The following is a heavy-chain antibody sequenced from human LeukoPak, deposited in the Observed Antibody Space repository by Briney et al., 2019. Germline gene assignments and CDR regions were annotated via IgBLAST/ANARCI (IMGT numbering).Heavy chain of an antibody. CDR3: ARGDFWSGDYTDAFDV. V-gene: IGHV3-7*04. CDR1: GFSFSNYW. J-gene: IGHJ3*01. D-gene: IGHD3-3*01. Sequence: GGSLRLSCAASGFSFSNYWVSWVRQAPGKGLEWVANIKPDGSEKYCVDSVKGRFSISRDNVRNTLYLQMNSLRVGDTALYYCARGDFWSGDYTDAFDVWGQGTMVTVSS. CDR2: IKPDGSEK.